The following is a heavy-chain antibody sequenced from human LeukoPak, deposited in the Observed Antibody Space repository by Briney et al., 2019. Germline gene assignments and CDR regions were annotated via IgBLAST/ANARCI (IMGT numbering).Heavy chain of an antibody. V-gene: IGHV1-46*01. Sequence: ASVKVSYKASGYTFTSFYIHWVRQAPGQGLEWMGIINPRGGSANSAQKFQGRVTLTRDTSTSTVYMEVSSLRFQDTAVYYCARDYHGSGSLTTFDYWGQGTLVTVSS. D-gene: IGHD3-10*01. CDR1: GYTFTSFY. CDR3: ARDYHGSGSLTTFDY. J-gene: IGHJ4*02. CDR2: INPRGGSA.